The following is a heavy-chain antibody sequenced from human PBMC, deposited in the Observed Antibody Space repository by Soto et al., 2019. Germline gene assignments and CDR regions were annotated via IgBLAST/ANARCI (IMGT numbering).Heavy chain of an antibody. V-gene: IGHV4-59*08. D-gene: IGHD3-3*01. J-gene: IGHJ5*02. Sequence: SGSLYLTCTVSGGSIRSYYWSWTRQPQGKGLEWIGYIYYSGSTYYNPSLKSRVTIAVDMSKNQFSLKLISLTASDTDLYYCASVLRFLGGPVFRFDPLVQGTLVTVFS. CDR3: ASVLRFLGGPVFRFDP. CDR1: GGSIRSYY. CDR2: IYYSGST.